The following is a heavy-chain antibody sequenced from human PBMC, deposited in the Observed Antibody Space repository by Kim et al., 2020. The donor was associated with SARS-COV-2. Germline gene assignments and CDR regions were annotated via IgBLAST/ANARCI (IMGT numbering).Heavy chain of an antibody. CDR1: GFTFSNAW. J-gene: IGHJ6*02. D-gene: IGHD3-10*01. CDR2: IKSKTDGGTT. Sequence: GGSLRLSCAASGFTFSNAWMSWVRQAPGKGLEWVGRIKSKTDGGTTDYAAPVKGRFTISRDDSKNTLYLQMNSLKTEDTAVYYCTTGNLRGSGSYYYYYYGMDVWGQGTTVTVSS. CDR3: TTGNLRGSGSYYYYYYGMDV. V-gene: IGHV3-15*01.